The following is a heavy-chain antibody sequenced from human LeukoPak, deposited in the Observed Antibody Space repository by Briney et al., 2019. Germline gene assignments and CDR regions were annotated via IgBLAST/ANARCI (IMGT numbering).Heavy chain of an antibody. J-gene: IGHJ4*02. Sequence: ASVKVSCKASDYTFSSYGIIWARQAPGQGLEWMGWVNGYDGNTNYAQKFQGRVAMTTDTSTSTAYVELRSLRSDDTAVYYCARDGGGSYYSDWGQGTLVTVSS. D-gene: IGHD1-26*01. V-gene: IGHV1-18*01. CDR2: VNGYDGNT. CDR1: DYTFSSYG. CDR3: ARDGGGSYYSD.